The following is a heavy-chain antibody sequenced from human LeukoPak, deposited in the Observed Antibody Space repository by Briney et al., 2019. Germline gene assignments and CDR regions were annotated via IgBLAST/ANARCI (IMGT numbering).Heavy chain of an antibody. D-gene: IGHD1-26*01. J-gene: IGHJ4*02. CDR1: GGSFSGYY. CDR3: ATGLRGSYFRYFDY. CDR2: INHSGST. Sequence: SETLSLTCAVYGGSFSGYYWSWIRQPPGKGLEWIGEINHSGSTNYNPSLKSRVTISVDTSKNQFSLKLSSVTAADTAVYYCATGLRGSYFRYFDYWGQGTLVTVSS. V-gene: IGHV4-34*01.